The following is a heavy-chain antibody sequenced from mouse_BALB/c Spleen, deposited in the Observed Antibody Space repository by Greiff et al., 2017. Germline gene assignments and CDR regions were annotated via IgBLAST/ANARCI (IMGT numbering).Heavy chain of an antibody. V-gene: IGHV1-18*01. J-gene: IGHJ3*01. D-gene: IGHD2-10*02. CDR3: ARRAYGNYAWFAY. CDR1: GYTFTDYN. CDR2: INPNNGGT. Sequence: VQQSGPELVKPGASVKIPCKASGYTFTDYNMDWVKQSHGKSLEWIGDINPNNGGTIYNQKFKGKATLTVDKSSSTAYMELRSLTSEDTAVYYCARRAYGNYAWFAYWGQGTLVTVSA.